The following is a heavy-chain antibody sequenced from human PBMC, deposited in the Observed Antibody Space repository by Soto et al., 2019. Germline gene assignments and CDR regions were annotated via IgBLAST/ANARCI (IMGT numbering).Heavy chain of an antibody. CDR1: GFNFSDHY. V-gene: IGHV3-11*06. CDR2: ISGSSRYT. J-gene: IGHJ4*02. Sequence: PGGSLRLSCAASGFNFSDHYMNWIRQAPGKGLEWVSYISGSSRYTNFADSVKGRFTTSRDNAKNSLYLQMNSLRAEDTAVYYCARHTSGWHYYDYWGQG. CDR3: ARHTSGWHYYDY. D-gene: IGHD6-19*01.